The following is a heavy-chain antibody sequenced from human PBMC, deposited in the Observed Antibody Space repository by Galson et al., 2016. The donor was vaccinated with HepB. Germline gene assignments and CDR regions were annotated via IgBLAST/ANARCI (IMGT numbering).Heavy chain of an antibody. CDR3: AKEKGLGWFGGGSDS. CDR1: GFNFRTYA. CDR2: IDDGGART. Sequence: SLRLSCAASGFNFRTYAMTWVRQAPRKGLEWVSAIDDGGARTSYADSVKGRFTISRDNSGNFLYLQMNSLRAEDTAVYYCAKEKGLGWFGGGSDSWGQGTQVTVSS. V-gene: IGHV3-23*01. D-gene: IGHD3-10*01. J-gene: IGHJ4*02.